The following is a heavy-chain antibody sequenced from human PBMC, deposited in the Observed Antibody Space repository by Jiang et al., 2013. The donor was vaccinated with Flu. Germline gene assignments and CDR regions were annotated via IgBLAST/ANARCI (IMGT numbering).Heavy chain of an antibody. Sequence: GGGVVQPGRSLRLSCAASGFTFSSYAMHWVRQAPGKGLEWVAVISYDGSNKYYADSVKGRFTISRDNSKNTLYLQMNSLRAEDTAVYYCARDYLGYCSSTSCYTVYDYWGQGTLVTVSS. CDR1: GFTFSSYA. CDR3: ARDYLGYCSSTSCYTVYDY. CDR2: ISYDGSNK. J-gene: IGHJ4*02. V-gene: IGHV3-30-3*01. D-gene: IGHD2-2*02.